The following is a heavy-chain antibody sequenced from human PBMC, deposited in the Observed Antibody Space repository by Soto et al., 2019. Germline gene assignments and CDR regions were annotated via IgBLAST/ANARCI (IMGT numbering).Heavy chain of an antibody. CDR1: GGTFSSYA. CDR2: IIPISGTA. V-gene: IGHV1-69*13. D-gene: IGHD2-2*01. J-gene: IGHJ6*02. CDR3: ARSQGSSTSLEIYYYYYYGMDV. Sequence: SVKVSCKASGGTFSSYAISWVRQAPGQGLEWMGGIIPISGTANDAQKFQGRVTITADESTSTAYMELSSLRSEDTAVYYCARSQGSSTSLEIYYYYYYGMDVWGQGTTVTVSS.